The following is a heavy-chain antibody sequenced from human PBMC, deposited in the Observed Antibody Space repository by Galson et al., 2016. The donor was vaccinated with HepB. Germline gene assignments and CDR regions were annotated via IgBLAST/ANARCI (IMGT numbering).Heavy chain of an antibody. Sequence: SETLSLTCAVSGDSITSTKFYWGWIRQPPGKAPEWIGNIYYTGDTYYKPSIESRVTTSMDTSKNQFSLKVTAVTAADAAVYSCARHWGYIASSHREYSYGMDVWGRGTMVTVSS. CDR2: IYYTGDT. V-gene: IGHV4-39*01. J-gene: IGHJ6*02. D-gene: IGHD2/OR15-2a*01. CDR1: GDSITSTKFY. CDR3: ARHWGYIASSHREYSYGMDV.